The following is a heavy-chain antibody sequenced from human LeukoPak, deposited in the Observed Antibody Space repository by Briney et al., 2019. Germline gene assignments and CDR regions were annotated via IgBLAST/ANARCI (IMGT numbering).Heavy chain of an antibody. J-gene: IGHJ6*02. D-gene: IGHD5-18*01. CDR2: ISYDGSNK. CDR1: GFTFSSYG. Sequence: GGSLRLSCAASGFTFSSYGMHWVRQAPGKGLEWVAVISYDGSNKYYADSVKGRFTISRDNSKNTLYLQINSLRAEDTAVYYCARPVDTAMVTPHMDVWGQGTTVTVSS. CDR3: ARPVDTAMVTPHMDV. V-gene: IGHV3-30*03.